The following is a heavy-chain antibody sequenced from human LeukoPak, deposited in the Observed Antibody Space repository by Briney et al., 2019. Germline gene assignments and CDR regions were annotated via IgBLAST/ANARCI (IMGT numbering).Heavy chain of an antibody. CDR1: GYTFTSYD. CDR2: MNPNSGNT. V-gene: IGHV1-8*01. D-gene: IGHD2-2*01. Sequence: ASVKVSCKASGYTFTSYDINWVRQATGQGLEWMGWMNPNSGNTVNPQKFQGRVTMTRNTSISTAYMELSSLRSEDTAVYYCARGRYLLGYCSSTSCYGGDCWGQGTLVTVS. CDR3: ARGRYLLGYCSSTSCYGGDC. J-gene: IGHJ4*02.